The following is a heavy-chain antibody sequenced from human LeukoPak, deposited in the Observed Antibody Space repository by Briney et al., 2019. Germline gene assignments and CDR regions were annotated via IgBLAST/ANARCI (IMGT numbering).Heavy chain of an antibody. D-gene: IGHD5-12*01. Sequence: GGSLRLSCAASGFTLTSYDMSWVRQAPGKGLEWVGATSACGVNLYYADSVRGRFTMSTDNSQNTAYLQMGSLRSEDTALYYCTTEYSGYDFDYWGQGTLVTVSS. CDR1: GFTLTSYD. CDR2: TSACGVNL. CDR3: TTEYSGYDFDY. J-gene: IGHJ4*02. V-gene: IGHV3-23*01.